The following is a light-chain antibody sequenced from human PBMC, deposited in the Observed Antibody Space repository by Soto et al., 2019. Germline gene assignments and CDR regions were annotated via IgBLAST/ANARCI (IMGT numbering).Light chain of an antibody. Sequence: QSALTQPASVSGSPGQSITISCTGTSSDVGSYNPVSWYQQHPGKAPKLMIYEVSKRPSGVSNRFSGSKSGNTASLTISGLQAEDEADYYCCSYAGSSNVFGTGTKLTVL. CDR2: EVS. CDR3: CSYAGSSNV. V-gene: IGLV2-23*02. CDR1: SSDVGSYNP. J-gene: IGLJ1*01.